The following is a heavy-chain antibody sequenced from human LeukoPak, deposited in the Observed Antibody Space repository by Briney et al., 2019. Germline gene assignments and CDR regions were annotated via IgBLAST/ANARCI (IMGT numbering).Heavy chain of an antibody. CDR3: ARPRGGSWYGRYFDY. J-gene: IGHJ4*02. Sequence: GGSLRLSCAASGFTFSSYWMSWVRQASGKGLEWVANIKQDGSEKYYVDSVKGRFTISRDNAKNSLYLQMNSLRAEDTAVYYCARPRGGSWYGRYFDYWGQGTLVTVSS. V-gene: IGHV3-7*01. CDR2: IKQDGSEK. D-gene: IGHD6-13*01. CDR1: GFTFSSYW.